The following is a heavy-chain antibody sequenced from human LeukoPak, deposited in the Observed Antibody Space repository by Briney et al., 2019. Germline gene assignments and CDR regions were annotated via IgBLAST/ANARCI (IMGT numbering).Heavy chain of an antibody. CDR2: IYYSGST. V-gene: IGHV4-39*01. Sequence: SETLSLTCTVSGGSISSSRYYWGWIRQPPGKGLEWIGSIYYSGSTYYNPSLKSRVTISVDTSKNQFSLKLSSVTAADTAVYYCAKRYCSSTSCYATWYFDLWGRGTLVTVSS. D-gene: IGHD2-2*01. CDR1: GGSISSSRYY. J-gene: IGHJ2*01. CDR3: AKRYCSSTSCYATWYFDL.